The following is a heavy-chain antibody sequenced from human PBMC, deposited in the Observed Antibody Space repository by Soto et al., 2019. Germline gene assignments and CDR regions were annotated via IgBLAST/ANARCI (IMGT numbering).Heavy chain of an antibody. V-gene: IGHV4-30-4*01. CDR2: IYYSGST. D-gene: IGHD1-26*01. CDR3: ARAGEVGATAFDI. Sequence: QVQLQESGPGLVKPSQTLSLTCTVSGGSISSDNSYWTWIRQPPGKGLEWIGCIYYSGSTYYNPSLKSRVTISVDTSKNQFSLKLSSVTAADTAVYYCARAGEVGATAFDIWGQGTRVTVSS. J-gene: IGHJ3*02. CDR1: GGSISSDNSY.